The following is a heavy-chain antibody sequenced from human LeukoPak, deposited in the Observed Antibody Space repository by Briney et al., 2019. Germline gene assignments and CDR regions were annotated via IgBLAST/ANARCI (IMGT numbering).Heavy chain of an antibody. CDR1: GFSFSNYA. Sequence: GGSLRLSCAASGFSFSNYAMSWVRQAPGKGLEWVSLIISSSGSTFYADSVKGRFTISRDNSKNTLYLQMNSLRAEDTAVYYCARGASGFFDYWGQGTLVTVSS. CDR3: ARGASGFFDY. V-gene: IGHV3-23*01. D-gene: IGHD3-3*01. CDR2: IISSSGST. J-gene: IGHJ4*02.